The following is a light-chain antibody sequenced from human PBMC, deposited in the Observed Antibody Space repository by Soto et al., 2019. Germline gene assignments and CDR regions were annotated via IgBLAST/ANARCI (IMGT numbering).Light chain of an antibody. CDR3: QQYGSSPRT. CDR2: GAS. Sequence: EMGWTQSPDTLSLSPGERATLSCRANQSVSSNFLAWYQQKPGQAPRLLISGASNRATGIPDRFSGSGSGTDFTLTISRLEPEDFAVYYCQQYGSSPRTFGQGTKVDIK. CDR1: QSVSSNF. V-gene: IGKV3-20*01. J-gene: IGKJ1*01.